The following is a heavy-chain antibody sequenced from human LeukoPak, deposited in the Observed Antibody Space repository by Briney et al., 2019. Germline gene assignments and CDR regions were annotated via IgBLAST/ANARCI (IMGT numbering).Heavy chain of an antibody. CDR1: GYSFTSYW. J-gene: IGHJ3*02. CDR2: IYPGDSDT. Sequence: GGSLKISCKGSGYSFTSYWIAWVRQMPGKGLEYMGIIYPGDSDTRYSPSFQGQVTISADKSITTAYLQWSSLKASDTAMYYCARRVGGTTSRAFDIWGQGTMVSVSS. V-gene: IGHV5-51*01. D-gene: IGHD1-26*01. CDR3: ARRVGGTTSRAFDI.